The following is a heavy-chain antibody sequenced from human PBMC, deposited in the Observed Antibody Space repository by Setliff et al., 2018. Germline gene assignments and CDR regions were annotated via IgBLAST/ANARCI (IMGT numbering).Heavy chain of an antibody. J-gene: IGHJ4*02. D-gene: IGHD4-17*01. CDR2: IGESGNNI. CDR1: GFTFGDFA. V-gene: IGHV3-11*04. CDR3: SRDLQGSGDYVVDY. Sequence: GGSLRLSCAASGFTFGDFAMTWVRRAPGKGLEWISYIGESGNNIHYADSVKGRFTISRDNAKNSLYLQMNSLRVEDTALYYCSRDLQGSGDYVVDYWGQGTLVTVSS.